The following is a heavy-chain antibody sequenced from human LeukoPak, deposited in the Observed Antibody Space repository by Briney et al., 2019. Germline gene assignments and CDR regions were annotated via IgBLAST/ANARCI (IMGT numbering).Heavy chain of an antibody. CDR1: GGSISSHY. J-gene: IGHJ4*02. D-gene: IGHD2-8*01. CDR3: ARDGYCTNGVCYRGPGFDY. V-gene: IGHV4-59*11. Sequence: SETLSLTCTVSGGSISSHYWSWIRQPPGKGLEWIGYIYYSGSTSYNPSLKSRVTISVDTSKNQFSLKLSSVTAADTAVYYCARDGYCTNGVCYRGPGFDYWGQGTLVTVSS. CDR2: IYYSGST.